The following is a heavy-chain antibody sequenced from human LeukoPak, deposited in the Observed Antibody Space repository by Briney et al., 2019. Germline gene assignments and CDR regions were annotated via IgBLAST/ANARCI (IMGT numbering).Heavy chain of an antibody. V-gene: IGHV1-2*02. Sequence: ASVKVSCKASGYTFTGSQMHWVRQAPGQGLEWLGWINPKSGDTKYAQKFQGRVTMTRDTSISTAYMELNRLRSDDTAVYYCARDIGHNSSGYRGWFDPWGQGTLVTVSS. J-gene: IGHJ5*02. D-gene: IGHD3-22*01. CDR1: GYTFTGSQ. CDR2: INPKSGDT. CDR3: ARDIGHNSSGYRGWFDP.